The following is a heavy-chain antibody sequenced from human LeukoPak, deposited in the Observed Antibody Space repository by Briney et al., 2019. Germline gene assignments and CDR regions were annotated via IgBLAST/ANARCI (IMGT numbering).Heavy chain of an antibody. Sequence: GESLKISCKGSGYSFTSYWIGWVRQMPGKGLEWMGIIYPGDSDTRYSPSFQGQVTISADKSISTAYLQWSSLKASDTAMYYCARRGSSSYGDLHDAFDIWGQGTMVTVSS. CDR1: GYSFTSYW. CDR3: ARRGSSSYGDLHDAFDI. V-gene: IGHV5-51*01. J-gene: IGHJ3*02. CDR2: IYPGDSDT. D-gene: IGHD4-17*01.